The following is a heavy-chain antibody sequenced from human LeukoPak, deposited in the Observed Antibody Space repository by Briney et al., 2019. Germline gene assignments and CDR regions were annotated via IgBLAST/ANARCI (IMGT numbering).Heavy chain of an antibody. J-gene: IGHJ4*02. CDR3: ARGAGLYGRLFDY. V-gene: IGHV3-11*01. CDR1: GLIFSDYY. D-gene: IGHD3-10*01. Sequence: PGGSLRLSCEVSGLIFSDYYMGWFRQAPGKGLEWVSYISSTGAVTFYEDSVKGRFTISRDNAKNVVYLELNSLRAEDTAFYYCARGAGLYGRLFDYWGQGTLVIVSP. CDR2: ISSTGAVT.